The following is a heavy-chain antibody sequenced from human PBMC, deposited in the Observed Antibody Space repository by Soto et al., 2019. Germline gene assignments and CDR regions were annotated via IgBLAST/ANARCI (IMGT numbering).Heavy chain of an antibody. CDR1: GGSISSSSYY. Sequence: SETLSLTCTVSGGSISSSSYYWGWIRQPPGKGLEWIGSIYYSGSTYYNPSLKSRVTISVDTSKNQFSLKLSSVTAADTAVYYCARHGTLILWFGDFSTWGQGTLVTVSS. V-gene: IGHV4-39*01. J-gene: IGHJ5*02. D-gene: IGHD3-10*01. CDR3: ARHGTLILWFGDFST. CDR2: IYYSGST.